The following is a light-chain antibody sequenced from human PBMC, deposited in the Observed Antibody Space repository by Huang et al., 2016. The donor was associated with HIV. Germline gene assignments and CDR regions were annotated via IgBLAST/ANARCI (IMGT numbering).Light chain of an antibody. V-gene: IGKV3-11*01. J-gene: IGKJ2*01. CDR1: QSVSRY. CDR2: DAS. CDR3: QQRSNWPPYT. Sequence: EIVLTQSPATLSLSPGERVTLSCRASQSVSRYLAWYQQKPGHAPRLLIYDASNRATGIPARFSGSGSGTDFTLTISSLEPEDFAVYYCQQRSNWPPYTFGQGTKLEIK.